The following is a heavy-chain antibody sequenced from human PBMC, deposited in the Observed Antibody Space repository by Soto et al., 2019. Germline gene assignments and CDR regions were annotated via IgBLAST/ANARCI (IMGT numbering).Heavy chain of an antibody. CDR2: INPIFGTA. CDR3: ARDPGYCSSTSCYSLDY. J-gene: IGHJ4*02. Sequence: QVQLVQSGAEVKKPGSSVKVSCKASGGTFSSYAISWVRQAPGQGLEWMGGINPIFGTANYAQKFQGRVTITADESTSTAYMELSSLRSEDTAVYYCARDPGYCSSTSCYSLDYWGQGTLVTVSS. CDR1: GGTFSSYA. V-gene: IGHV1-69*01. D-gene: IGHD2-2*02.